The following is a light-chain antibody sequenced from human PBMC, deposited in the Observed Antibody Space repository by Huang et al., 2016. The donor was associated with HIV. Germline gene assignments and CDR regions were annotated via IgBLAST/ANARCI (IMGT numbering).Light chain of an antibody. J-gene: IGKJ1*01. Sequence: DIQMTQSPSSLSAFVGDRVTITCQASQDLNNYLNWYQQKPGKAPKLRIYDASNLETGVPSRFSGIGSGTYFTFTINSLQPEDIGTYYCQQYENLPWTFGQGTKVEIK. CDR3: QQYENLPWT. V-gene: IGKV1-33*01. CDR2: DAS. CDR1: QDLNNY.